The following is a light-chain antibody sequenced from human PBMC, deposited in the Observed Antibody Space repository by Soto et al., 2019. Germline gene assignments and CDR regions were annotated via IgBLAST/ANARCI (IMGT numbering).Light chain of an antibody. CDR1: QSISSW. J-gene: IGKJ4*01. CDR3: QQYTSYPLT. V-gene: IGKV1-5*01. CDR2: DAS. Sequence: DIPMTQSPSTLSASVGDRVTITCRASQSISSWLAWYQQKPGKAPKLLIYDASSLESGVPSRFSGSGSGTEFALTISSLQPDDFAPYYCQQYTSYPLTFGGGNKVEIK.